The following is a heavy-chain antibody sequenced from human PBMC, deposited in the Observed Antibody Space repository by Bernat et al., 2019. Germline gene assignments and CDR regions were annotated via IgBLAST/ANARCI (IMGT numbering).Heavy chain of an antibody. Sequence: QVQLVESGGGVVQPGRSLRLSCAASGFTFSSYGMHWVRQAPGKGLEWVAVIWYDGSNKYYADSLKGRFTISRDNSKNTLYLQMNSLRAEDTAVYYCARDSTYGSGSYYPFYYYYYYGMDVWGQGTTVTVSS. CDR3: ARDSTYGSGSYYPFYYYYYYGMDV. CDR1: GFTFSSYG. V-gene: IGHV3-33*01. J-gene: IGHJ6*02. CDR2: IWYDGSNK. D-gene: IGHD3-10*01.